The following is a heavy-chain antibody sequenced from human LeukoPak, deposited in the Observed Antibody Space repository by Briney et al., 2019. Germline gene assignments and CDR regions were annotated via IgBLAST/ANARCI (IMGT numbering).Heavy chain of an antibody. J-gene: IGHJ4*02. CDR3: AREYSSSWFFDY. CDR2: ISAYNGNT. CDR1: GYTFTSYG. V-gene: IGHV1-18*01. D-gene: IGHD6-13*01. Sequence: ASVKVSCKASGYTFTSYGISWVRQAPGQGLEWMGWISAYNGNTNYAQKLQGRVTMTTDTSTTTAYMKLRSLRSDDTAVYYCAREYSSSWFFDYWGQGTLVTVSS.